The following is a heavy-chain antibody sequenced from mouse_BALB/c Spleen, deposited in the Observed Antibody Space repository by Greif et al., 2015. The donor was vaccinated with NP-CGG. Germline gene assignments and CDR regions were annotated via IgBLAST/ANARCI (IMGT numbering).Heavy chain of an antibody. J-gene: IGHJ2*01. CDR1: GFAFSSYD. Sequence: EVKLVESGGGLVKPGGSLKLSCAASGFAFSSYDMSWVRQTPEKRLEWVATISSGGSYTYYPDSVKGRFTISRDNARNTLYLQMSSLRSEDTALYYCARQGNRYYLDYWGQGTTLTVSS. CDR3: ARQGNRYYLDY. D-gene: IGHD2-1*01. V-gene: IGHV5-9*02. CDR2: ISSGGSYT.